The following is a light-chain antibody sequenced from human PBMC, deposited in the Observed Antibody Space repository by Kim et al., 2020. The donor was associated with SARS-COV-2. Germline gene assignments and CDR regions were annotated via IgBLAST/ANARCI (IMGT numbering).Light chain of an antibody. Sequence: QTATRTCTGDSDDVGTRGSAWRQQHRGHPPNLRSYRNGDRPSGISERLSASRSESTASLTITGLQPEDEADYYCSAWDSSLGGVVYGGGTQLTVL. CDR1: SDDVGTRG. V-gene: IGLV10-54*01. CDR3: SAWDSSLGGVV. J-gene: IGLJ3*02. CDR2: RNG.